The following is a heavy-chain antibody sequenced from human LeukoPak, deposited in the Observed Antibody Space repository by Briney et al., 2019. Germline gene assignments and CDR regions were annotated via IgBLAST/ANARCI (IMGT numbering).Heavy chain of an antibody. CDR1: GGSITSSSYY. V-gene: IGHV4-39*07. J-gene: IGHJ3*02. CDR2: IYYSGST. D-gene: IGHD3-16*02. Sequence: SETLSLTCTVSGGSITSSSYYWGWIRQPPGKGLEWIVSIYYSGSTYYNPSLKSRVTISLDTSKNQFSLKLSSVSAADTAVYYCARGRYRAFDIWGQGTMVTVSS. CDR3: ARGRYRAFDI.